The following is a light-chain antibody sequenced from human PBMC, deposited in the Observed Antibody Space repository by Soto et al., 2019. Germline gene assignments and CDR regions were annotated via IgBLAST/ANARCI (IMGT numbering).Light chain of an antibody. CDR1: QTIDNT. CDR2: DAS. V-gene: IGKV3-15*01. J-gene: IGKJ1*01. Sequence: EIVMTQSPATLSLSPGERATLSCRASQTIDNTLAWYQRKPGQAPRLLIYDASTRATGVPARFSGSGSGTDFTLTISSLQSEDFATYYCLQHKSYPRTFGQGTKVDIK. CDR3: LQHKSYPRT.